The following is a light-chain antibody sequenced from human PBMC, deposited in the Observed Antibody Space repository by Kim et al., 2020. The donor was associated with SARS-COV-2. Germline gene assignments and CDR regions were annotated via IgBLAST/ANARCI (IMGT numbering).Light chain of an antibody. Sequence: SYELTQPPSVSVSPGQTASITCSGDKLGDKYACWYQQKPGQSPVLVIYQDSKRPSGIPERFSGSNSGNTAPLTISGTQAMDEADYYCQAWDSSTAEVFGTGTKVTVL. CDR3: QAWDSSTAEV. CDR1: KLGDKY. J-gene: IGLJ1*01. V-gene: IGLV3-1*01. CDR2: QDS.